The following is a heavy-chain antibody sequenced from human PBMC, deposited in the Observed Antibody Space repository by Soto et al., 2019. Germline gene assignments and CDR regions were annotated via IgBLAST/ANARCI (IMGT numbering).Heavy chain of an antibody. Sequence: VRLVESGGGVVQPGRSLRLSCTASGFSFSSYAMYWFRQPPGKGLEWVAVISHDGINKHYADSVKGRVTVSRDNSNHSLDLQLNSLRGEDTAMYYCARDMYSSDYFVKWFEPWGQGTLFTVSS. J-gene: IGHJ5*02. V-gene: IGHV3-30-3*01. D-gene: IGHD6-19*01. CDR1: GFSFSSYA. CDR2: ISHDGINK. CDR3: ARDMYSSDYFVKWFEP.